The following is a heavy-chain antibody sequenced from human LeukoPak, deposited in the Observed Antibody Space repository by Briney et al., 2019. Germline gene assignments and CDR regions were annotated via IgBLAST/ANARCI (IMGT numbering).Heavy chain of an antibody. Sequence: GGSLRLSCAASGFTFSSYGMHWVRQAPGKGLEWVPAISGSGGSTYYADSVKGRFTISRDNSKNTLYLQMNSLRAEDTAVYYCAKDPGVAAAGIGGYWGQGTLVTVSS. J-gene: IGHJ4*02. CDR3: AKDPGVAAAGIGGY. V-gene: IGHV3-23*01. CDR1: GFTFSSYG. D-gene: IGHD6-13*01. CDR2: ISGSGGST.